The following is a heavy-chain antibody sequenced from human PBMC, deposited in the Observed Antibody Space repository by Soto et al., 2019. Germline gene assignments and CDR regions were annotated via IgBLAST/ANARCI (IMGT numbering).Heavy chain of an antibody. Sequence: PSEAVSLSYEVCGGKVCGSRWSPFRQPPGTGLEWIGEINHSGSTNYNPSLKSRVTISVDTSKNQFSLKLTSVTAADTAVYYCARDKITGLFDYWGQGTLVTVSS. J-gene: IGHJ4*02. CDR1: GGKVCGSR. D-gene: IGHD2-8*02. CDR3: ARDKITGLFDY. CDR2: INHSGST. V-gene: IGHV4-34*01.